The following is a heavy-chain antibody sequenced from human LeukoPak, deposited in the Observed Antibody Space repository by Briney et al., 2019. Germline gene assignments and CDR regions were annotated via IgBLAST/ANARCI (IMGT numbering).Heavy chain of an antibody. D-gene: IGHD3-3*01. V-gene: IGHV3-73*01. CDR2: IRSKANSYAT. Sequence: GGSLRLSCAASGFTFSGSTIHWVRQASGKGLEWVGRIRSKANSYATTYAASVKGRFTISRDNAKNSLYLQMNSLRAEDTAVYYCARLSGDITIFGVVIIRNFDYWGQGTLVTVSS. J-gene: IGHJ4*02. CDR1: GFTFSGST. CDR3: ARLSGDITIFGVVIIRNFDY.